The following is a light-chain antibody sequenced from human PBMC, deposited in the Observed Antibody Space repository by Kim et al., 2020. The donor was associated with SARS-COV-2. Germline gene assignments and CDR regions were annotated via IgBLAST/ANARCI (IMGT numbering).Light chain of an antibody. J-gene: IGLJ1*01. CDR3: TSYAGSNNLGV. V-gene: IGLV2-8*01. CDR2: EVS. CDR1: SSDVGGYNY. Sequence: QSALTQPPSASGSPGQSVTISCTGTSSDVGGYNYVSWYQQHPGKAPKVMIYEVSKRPSRVPDRFSGSKSGNTASLTVSGLQAEDEADYYCTSYAGSNNLGVFGTGTKVTVL.